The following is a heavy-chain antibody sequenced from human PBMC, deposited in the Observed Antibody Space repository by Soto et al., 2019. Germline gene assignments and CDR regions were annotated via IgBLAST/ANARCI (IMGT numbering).Heavy chain of an antibody. CDR3: ARVSSIAARRSYDS. CDR1: GYTFTIHD. Sequence: GASVKVSCKASGYTFTIHDIHWVRQAPGQGLEWMAGLNPHSGKAAYAQRFQGRLTMTGNASTSTAYMELSGLRSEDTAMYYCARVSSIAARRSYDSWGQGTLVTVSP. D-gene: IGHD6-6*01. V-gene: IGHV1-8*01. CDR2: LNPHSGKA. J-gene: IGHJ4*02.